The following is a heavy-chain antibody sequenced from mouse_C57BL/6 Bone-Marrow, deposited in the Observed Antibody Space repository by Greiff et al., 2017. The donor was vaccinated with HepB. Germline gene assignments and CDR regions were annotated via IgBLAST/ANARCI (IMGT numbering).Heavy chain of an antibody. J-gene: IGHJ3*01. V-gene: IGHV5-4*03. D-gene: IGHD2-4*01. CDR3: ARGEGYDYDGFAY. CDR1: GFTFSSYA. CDR2: ISDGGSYT. Sequence: EVKVVESGGGLVKPGGSLKLSCAASGFTFSSYAMSWVRQTPEKRLEWVATISDGGSYTYYPDNVKGRFTISRDNAKNNLYLQMSHLKSEDTAMYYCARGEGYDYDGFAYWGQGTLVTVSA.